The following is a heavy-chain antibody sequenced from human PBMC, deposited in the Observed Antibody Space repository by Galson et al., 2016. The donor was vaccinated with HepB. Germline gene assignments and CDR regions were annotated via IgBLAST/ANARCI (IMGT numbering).Heavy chain of an antibody. CDR1: GFTFDDYA. V-gene: IGHV3-9*01. J-gene: IGHJ6*02. CDR2: INWNGGIV. Sequence: SLRLSCAASGFTFDDYAMHWVRQPPGKGLEWVSSINWNGGIVHYADSVKGRFSISRDNAKNSLYLQMNSLRVEDTAIYYCVRDGQYCNGGSCYSGPDYYGMDVWGQGTTVTVSS. CDR3: VRDGQYCNGGSCYSGPDYYGMDV. D-gene: IGHD2-15*01.